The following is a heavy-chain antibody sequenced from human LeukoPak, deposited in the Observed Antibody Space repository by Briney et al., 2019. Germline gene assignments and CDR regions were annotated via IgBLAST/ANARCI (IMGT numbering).Heavy chain of an antibody. CDR1: GCTLTELS. V-gene: IGHV1-24*01. Sequence: ASVKVSCKVSGCTLTELSMHWVRQAPGKGLEWMGGFDPEDGETIYAQKFQGRVTMTEDTSTDTAYMELSSLRSDDTAVYYCARAHRANFDWLLYYFQHWGQGTLVTVSS. CDR2: FDPEDGET. J-gene: IGHJ1*01. CDR3: ARAHRANFDWLLYYFQH. D-gene: IGHD3-9*01.